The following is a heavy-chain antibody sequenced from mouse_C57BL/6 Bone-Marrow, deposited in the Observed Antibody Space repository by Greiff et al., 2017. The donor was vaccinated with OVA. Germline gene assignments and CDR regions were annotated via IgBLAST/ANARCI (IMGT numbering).Heavy chain of an antibody. V-gene: IGHV5-12*01. Sequence: EVMLVESGGGLVQPGGSLKLSCAASGFTFSDYYMYWVRQTPEKRLEWVAYISNGGGSTYYPDTVKGRFTISRDNAKNTLYLQMSRLKSEDTAMYYCARQLYSRYFDVWGTGTTVTVSS. CDR3: ARQLYSRYFDV. CDR2: ISNGGGST. CDR1: GFTFSDYY. D-gene: IGHD2-5*01. J-gene: IGHJ1*03.